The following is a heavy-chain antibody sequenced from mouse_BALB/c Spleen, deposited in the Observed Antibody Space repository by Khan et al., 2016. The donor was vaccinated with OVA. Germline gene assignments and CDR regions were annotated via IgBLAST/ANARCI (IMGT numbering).Heavy chain of an antibody. Sequence: EVQLQESGPGLVKPSQSLSLTCTVTGYSITSGYGWNWIRQFPGNKLEWMGYISYSGRTNYNPSLKSRISITRDTSKNQFFLQLNSVTTENTATYYCARTARIKYWGQGTTLTVSS. CDR1: GYSITSGYG. CDR2: ISYSGRT. D-gene: IGHD1-2*01. CDR3: ARTARIKY. V-gene: IGHV3-2*02. J-gene: IGHJ2*01.